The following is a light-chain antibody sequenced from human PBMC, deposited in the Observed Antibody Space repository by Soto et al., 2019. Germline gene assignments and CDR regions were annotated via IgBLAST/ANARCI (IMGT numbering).Light chain of an antibody. Sequence: EIVMTQSPATLSVSPGEGATISCRAGQSVGSNLAWYQQKPGQAPRLLIYGASTRATGVPSRFSGSGSGTECTLTISSLQSEDFAVYYCQQYEDWPPQLNFGGGTKVDIK. CDR3: QQYEDWPPQLN. J-gene: IGKJ4*01. CDR2: GAS. CDR1: QSVGSN. V-gene: IGKV3-15*01.